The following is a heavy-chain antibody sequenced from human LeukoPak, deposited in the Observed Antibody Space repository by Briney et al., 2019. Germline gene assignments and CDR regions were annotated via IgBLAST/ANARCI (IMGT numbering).Heavy chain of an antibody. CDR3: AKDMNSYGSGSSYNPWGPFDS. CDR1: GFTFVNYV. D-gene: IGHD3-10*01. CDR2: IAWNSGNT. J-gene: IGHJ4*02. V-gene: IGHV3-9*01. Sequence: GGALRVSCVACGFTFVNYVMHWVRQAPGKGLEWVSGIAWNSGNTGFADSVKGRFTISRANAENSLYLQMNSLTPEDTAFYFYAKDMNSYGSGSSYNPWGPFDSWGQGTLVTVSS.